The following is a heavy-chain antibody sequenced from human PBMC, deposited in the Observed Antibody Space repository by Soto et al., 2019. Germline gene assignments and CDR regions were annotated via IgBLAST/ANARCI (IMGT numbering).Heavy chain of an antibody. D-gene: IGHD6-19*01. J-gene: IGHJ5*02. Sequence: SETLSLTCTVSGGSISSYYWSWIRQPPGKGLEWIGYIYYSGSTNYNPSLKSRVTISVDTSKNQFSLKLSSVTAADTAVYYCARFIAVGNWFDPWGQGTLVTVSS. CDR1: GGSISSYY. CDR3: ARFIAVGNWFDP. CDR2: IYYSGST. V-gene: IGHV4-59*01.